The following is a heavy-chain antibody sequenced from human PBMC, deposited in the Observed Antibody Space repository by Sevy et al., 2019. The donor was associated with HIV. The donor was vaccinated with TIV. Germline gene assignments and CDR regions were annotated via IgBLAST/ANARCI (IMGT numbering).Heavy chain of an antibody. Sequence: GGSLRLSCAASGFTVSSNYMSWVRQAPGKGLEWVSVIYSGGSTYYADSVKGRFTISRDNSKNTLYLQMNSLRAEDTAMYYCGSSGSYYYYGMDVWGQGTTVTVSS. CDR3: GSSGSYYYYGMDV. V-gene: IGHV3-53*01. CDR2: IYSGGST. D-gene: IGHD6-19*01. J-gene: IGHJ6*02. CDR1: GFTVSSNY.